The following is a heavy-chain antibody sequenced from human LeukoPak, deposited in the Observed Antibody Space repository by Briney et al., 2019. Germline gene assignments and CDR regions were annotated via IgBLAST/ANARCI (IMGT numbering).Heavy chain of an antibody. Sequence: GASVKVSCKAAGYTFTGYYMHWVRQAPGQGLEWMGWINPNSGGTNYAQKFQGRVTMTRDTSIGTAYMELSRLRSDDTAVYYCARGGGSYYYDSSGINWFDPWGQGTLVTVSS. CDR1: GYTFTGYY. CDR2: INPNSGGT. J-gene: IGHJ5*02. D-gene: IGHD3-22*01. CDR3: ARGGGSYYYDSSGINWFDP. V-gene: IGHV1-2*02.